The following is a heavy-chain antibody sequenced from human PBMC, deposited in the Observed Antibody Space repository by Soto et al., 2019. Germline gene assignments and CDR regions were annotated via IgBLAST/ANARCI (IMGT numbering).Heavy chain of an antibody. CDR1: GGSISSGGYY. Sequence: SETLSLTCTVSGGSISSGGYYWSWIRQHPGKGLEWIGYIYYSGSTYYNPSLKSRVTISADTSKNQFSLKLSSVTAADTAVYYCASLLTDYYYYYGMDVWGQGTTVTVSS. V-gene: IGHV4-31*03. CDR3: ASLLTDYYYYYGMDV. J-gene: IGHJ6*02. D-gene: IGHD3-9*01. CDR2: IYYSGST.